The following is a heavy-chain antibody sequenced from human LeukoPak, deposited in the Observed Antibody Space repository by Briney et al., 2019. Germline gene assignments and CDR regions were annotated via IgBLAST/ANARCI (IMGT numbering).Heavy chain of an antibody. CDR3: ARAPFWSGYYTEIYFDY. Sequence: SETLSLTCTVSGGSISSSSYYWGWIRQPPGKRLEWIGSIYYSGSTYYNPSLKSRVTISVDTSKNQFSLKLSSVTAADTAVYYCARAPFWSGYYTEIYFDYWGQGTLVTVSS. CDR1: GGSISSSSYY. CDR2: IYYSGST. V-gene: IGHV4-39*07. J-gene: IGHJ4*02. D-gene: IGHD3-3*01.